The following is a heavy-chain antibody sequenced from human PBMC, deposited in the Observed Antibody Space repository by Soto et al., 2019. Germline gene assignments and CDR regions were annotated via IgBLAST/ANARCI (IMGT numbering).Heavy chain of an antibody. CDR3: ARERRDRYSGSYYIYWFDP. D-gene: IGHD1-26*01. J-gene: IGHJ5*02. CDR1: GGSISGYF. V-gene: IGHV4-59*01. Sequence: SETLSLTCTVSGGSISGYFWSWIRQPPGKGLEYIGYVYYSGSTYYSPSLKSRVTISLDTSRNQFSLKLSSVTAADTAVYYCARERRDRYSGSYYIYWFDPWGQGTQVTVSS. CDR2: VYYSGST.